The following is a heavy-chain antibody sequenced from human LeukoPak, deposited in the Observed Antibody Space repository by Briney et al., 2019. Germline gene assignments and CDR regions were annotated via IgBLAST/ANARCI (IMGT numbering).Heavy chain of an antibody. V-gene: IGHV1-24*01. J-gene: IGHJ4*02. CDR2: FDPEDGET. CDR1: GYTLTELS. Sequence: GASVKVSCKVSGYTLTELSMHWVRQAPGKGLEWMGGFDPEDGETIYAQKFQGRVTMTEDTSTDTAYMELSRLRSDDTAVYYCARYITVGATYQHFDYWGQGTLVTVSS. D-gene: IGHD1-26*01. CDR3: ARYITVGATYQHFDY.